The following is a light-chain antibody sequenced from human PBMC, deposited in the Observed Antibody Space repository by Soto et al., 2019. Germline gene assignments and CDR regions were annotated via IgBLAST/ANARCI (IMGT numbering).Light chain of an antibody. Sequence: QSALTQPASVSGSPGQSITIPCTGTSSDVGGYNYVSWYQQHPGKVPKLMIFEVFRRHSGISTRFSGSKSGNTASLTISGLQAEDEADYYCCSYTTTSTFVFGGGTKLTVL. CDR1: SSDVGGYNY. CDR3: CSYTTTSTFV. CDR2: EVF. J-gene: IGLJ2*01. V-gene: IGLV2-14*01.